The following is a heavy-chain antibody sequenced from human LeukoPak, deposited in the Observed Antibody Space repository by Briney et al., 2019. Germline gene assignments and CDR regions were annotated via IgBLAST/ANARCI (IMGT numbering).Heavy chain of an antibody. CDR1: GYTFTGYY. D-gene: IGHD3-9*01. CDR3: ARGGDILTGVPWFDP. CDR2: INPNSGGT. V-gene: IGHV1-2*04. J-gene: IGHJ5*02. Sequence: ASVKVSCKASGYTFTGYYMHWERQAPGQGLEWMGWINPNSGGTNYAQKFQGWVTMTRDTSISTAYMELSRLRSDDTAVYYCARGGDILTGVPWFDPWGQGTLVTVSS.